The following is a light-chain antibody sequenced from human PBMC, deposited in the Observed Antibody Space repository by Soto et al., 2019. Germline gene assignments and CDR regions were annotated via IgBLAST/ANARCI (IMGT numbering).Light chain of an antibody. J-gene: IGLJ1*01. V-gene: IGLV2-8*01. Sequence: QSALTQPPSASGSPGQSVTISCTGTGSDVGGYNFVSWYQHHPGKAPKLMIYEVNKRPSGVPDRFSGSKSGNTASLTVSGLQAEDEADYYCSSYTGSNNLVFGTGTKLTVL. CDR3: SSYTGSNNLV. CDR2: EVN. CDR1: GSDVGGYNF.